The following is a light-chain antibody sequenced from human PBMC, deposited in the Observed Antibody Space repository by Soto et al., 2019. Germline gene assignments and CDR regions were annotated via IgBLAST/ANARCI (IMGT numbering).Light chain of an antibody. J-gene: IGLJ2*01. CDR2: GNS. CDR1: SSNIGGGYH. V-gene: IGLV1-40*01. CDR3: QSYDSSLSAVV. Sequence: QSVLTQPTSVSGSPGQWVTISCTGSSSNIGGGYHVHWYQQLPGTAPKLLIYGNSNRPSGVPDRLSGAKSGTSASLPITGLHAADEADYYCQSYDSSLSAVVFGGGTKLTVL.